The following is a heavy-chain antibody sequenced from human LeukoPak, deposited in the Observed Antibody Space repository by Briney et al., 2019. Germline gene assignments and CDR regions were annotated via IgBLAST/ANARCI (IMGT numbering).Heavy chain of an antibody. D-gene: IGHD2-2*01. V-gene: IGHV4-4*07. CDR2: IYTSGST. J-gene: IGHJ4*02. Sequence: SETLSLTCTVSGGSISSYYLSWIRQPAGKGLEWIGRIYTSGSTNYNPSLKSRVTMSLDTSKNQFSLRLNSVTAADTAVYYCARSLDCSSTSCPSVFDYWGQGTLVTVSS. CDR1: GGSISSYY. CDR3: ARSLDCSSTSCPSVFDY.